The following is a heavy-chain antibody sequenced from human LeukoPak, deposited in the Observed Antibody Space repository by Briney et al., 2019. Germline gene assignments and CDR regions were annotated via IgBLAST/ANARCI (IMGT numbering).Heavy chain of an antibody. J-gene: IGHJ5*01. Sequence: GGSLRLSCAASGFSFSSYDMHWVRQTPGKGLEWLFYINSGGSAVHYADSVKDRFSFSRDNAKNSLYLQMNSLRVEDTGIYYCARVGSRGDWFDYWGQGTRVTVSS. CDR3: ARVGSRGDWFDY. CDR2: INSGGSAV. D-gene: IGHD1-26*01. CDR1: GFSFSSYD. V-gene: IGHV3-48*03.